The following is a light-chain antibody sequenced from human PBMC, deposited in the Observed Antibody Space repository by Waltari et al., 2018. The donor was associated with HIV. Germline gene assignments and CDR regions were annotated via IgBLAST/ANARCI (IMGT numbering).Light chain of an antibody. CDR2: SNN. Sequence: QSVLTQPPSASGTPGQRVTISCSGSSSNIESYPVSWYQQLQGTAPKLRLYSNNQRPSGVPDRFSGSKSGPSASLAISGLQSEDEADFYCAAWDDSLNGWVFGGGTKLTVL. CDR3: AAWDDSLNGWV. V-gene: IGLV1-44*01. J-gene: IGLJ3*02. CDR1: SSNIESYP.